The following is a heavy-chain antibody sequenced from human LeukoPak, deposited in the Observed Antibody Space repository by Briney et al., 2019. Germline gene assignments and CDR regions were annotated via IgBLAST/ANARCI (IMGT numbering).Heavy chain of an antibody. D-gene: IGHD2-2*01. CDR3: ARQGYCTSPRCYARGNDAFDI. CDR2: ISAYSGNT. Sequence: GASVKVSCKASGYTFTNYGISWVRQAPGQGLEWTAWISAYSGNTNYAQNFQGRLTMTTDTSTNTAYMELRSLRSDDTAVYYCARQGYCTSPRCYARGNDAFDIWGQGTMVTVSS. CDR1: GYTFTNYG. J-gene: IGHJ3*02. V-gene: IGHV1-18*01.